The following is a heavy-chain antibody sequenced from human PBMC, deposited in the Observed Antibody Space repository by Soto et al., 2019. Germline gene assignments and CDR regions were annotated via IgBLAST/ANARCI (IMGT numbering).Heavy chain of an antibody. J-gene: IGHJ1*01. CDR2: IKSKTDGGTT. CDR1: GFTFTNAW. CDR3: TTARGTYGAEYFQH. Sequence: GSLRLSCAASGFTFTNAWMSWVRQAPGKGLEWVGRIKSKTDGGTTDYAAPVKGRFTISRDDSKNTLYLQMNGLKTEDTAVYYCTTARGTYGAEYFQHWGQGTLVTVSS. V-gene: IGHV3-15*01. D-gene: IGHD4-17*01.